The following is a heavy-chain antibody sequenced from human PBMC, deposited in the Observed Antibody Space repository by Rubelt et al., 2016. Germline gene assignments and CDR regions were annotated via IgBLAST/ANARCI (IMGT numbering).Heavy chain of an antibody. J-gene: IGHJ4*02. Sequence: QVQLQQWGAGLLKPSETLSLTCAVYGGSFSGYYWSWIRQAPGKGLEWIGEINHSGSTNYNPSLKSRVAISVDTSKNQFSLKRTSCTAAETAVDHCARDSGAVGVGIEGGYWGQGTPVTVAS. CDR1: GGSFSGYY. CDR2: INHSGST. CDR3: ARDSGAVGVGIEGGY. V-gene: IGHV4-34*01. D-gene: IGHD3-10*01.